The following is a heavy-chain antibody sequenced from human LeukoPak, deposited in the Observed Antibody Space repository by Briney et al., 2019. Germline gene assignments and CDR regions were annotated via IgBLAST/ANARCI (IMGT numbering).Heavy chain of an antibody. J-gene: IGHJ4*02. CDR3: AKEFRSGWSEASGFDY. D-gene: IGHD6-19*01. CDR1: GFTFDDYA. Sequence: QTGGSLRLSCAASGFTFDDYAMHWVRQAPGKGLEWVSGISWNSGSIGYADSVKGRFTISRDNAKNSLYLQMNSLRAEDTALYYCAKEFRSGWSEASGFDYWGQGTLVTVSS. CDR2: ISWNSGSI. V-gene: IGHV3-9*01.